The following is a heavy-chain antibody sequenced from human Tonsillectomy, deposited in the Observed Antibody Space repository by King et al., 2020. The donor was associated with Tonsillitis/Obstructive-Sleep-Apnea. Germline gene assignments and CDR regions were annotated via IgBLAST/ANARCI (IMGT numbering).Heavy chain of an antibody. CDR1: GFTFSSYE. D-gene: IGHD3-22*01. CDR3: ARGGYYYDSSGLTSAFWYFDL. J-gene: IGHJ2*01. CDR2: ISSSGSTI. V-gene: IGHV3-48*03. Sequence: VQLVESGGGLVQPGGSLRLSCAASGFTFSSYEVNWVRQAPGKGLEWVSYISSSGSTIYYADSVKGRFTISRDNAKNSLYLQMNSLRAEDTAVYYCARGGYYYDSSGLTSAFWYFDLWGRGTLVTVSS.